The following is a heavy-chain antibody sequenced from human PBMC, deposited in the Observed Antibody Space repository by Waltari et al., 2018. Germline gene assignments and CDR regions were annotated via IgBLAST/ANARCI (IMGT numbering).Heavy chain of an antibody. D-gene: IGHD3-10*01. Sequence: QVQLVQSGAEVKKPGASVKVSCKASGYTFTGYYMYWVRQAPGQGLEWMGRISPNSGGTNVAQKFTGRVTMTRYTSISTAYMELSRLRSDDTAVYYCARAGAIENNYWGQGTLVTVSS. CDR3: ARAGAIENNY. CDR2: ISPNSGGT. CDR1: GYTFTGYY. V-gene: IGHV1-2*06. J-gene: IGHJ4*02.